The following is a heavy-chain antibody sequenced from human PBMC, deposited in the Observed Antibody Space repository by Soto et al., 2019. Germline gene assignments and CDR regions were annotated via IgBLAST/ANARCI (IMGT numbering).Heavy chain of an antibody. D-gene: IGHD1-20*01. J-gene: IGHJ6*02. CDR2: INHSGST. Sequence: SETLSLSCAVYGGSFSGYYWSWIRQPPGKGLEWIGEINHSGSTNYNPSLKSRVTISVDTSKNQFSLKLSSVTAADTAVYYCARGPDNWKIYGMDVWGQGTTVTVSS. CDR3: ARGPDNWKIYGMDV. V-gene: IGHV4-34*01. CDR1: GGSFSGYY.